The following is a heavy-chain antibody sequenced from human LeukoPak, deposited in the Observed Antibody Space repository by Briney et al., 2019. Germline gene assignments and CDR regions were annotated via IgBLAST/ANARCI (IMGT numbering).Heavy chain of an antibody. CDR2: IWYDGSNK. CDR1: GFTFSSYG. Sequence: PGGSLRLSCAASGFTFSSYGMHWVRQAPGKGLEWVAVIWYDGSNKYYADSVKGRFTISRDNSKNTLYLQMNSLRAEDTAVYYCARGLYSLRYLDYYGIDVWGQGTTVTVSS. V-gene: IGHV3-33*01. J-gene: IGHJ6*02. CDR3: ARGLYSLRYLDYYGIDV. D-gene: IGHD3-9*01.